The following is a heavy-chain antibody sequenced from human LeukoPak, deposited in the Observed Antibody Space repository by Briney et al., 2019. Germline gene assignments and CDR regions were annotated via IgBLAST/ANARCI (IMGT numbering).Heavy chain of an antibody. CDR1: GFTFSSFS. V-gene: IGHV3-48*01. CDR3: VRDRAYAFDI. Sequence: GGSLRLSCAASGFTFSSFSMNWVRQAPGRGREGVSYIGISGNIYYVDSVKGRFTISRDNAKNLLYLQMNSLRAEDTAVYYCVRDRAYAFDIWGQGTMVTVSS. J-gene: IGHJ3*02. CDR2: IGISGNI.